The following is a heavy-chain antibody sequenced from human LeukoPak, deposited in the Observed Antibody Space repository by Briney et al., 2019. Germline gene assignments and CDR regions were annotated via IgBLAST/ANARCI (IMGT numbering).Heavy chain of an antibody. V-gene: IGHV4-30-2*01. J-gene: IGHJ4*02. CDR2: IYHSGST. D-gene: IGHD4-11*01. CDR3: ARGGPYRGDY. Sequence: SQTLSLTCTVSGGSISSGGYYWSWIRQPPGKGLEWIGYIYHSGSTYYNPSLKSRVTISVDRFKNQLSLKLSSVTAADTAVYYCARGGPYRGDYWGQGTLVTVSS. CDR1: GGSISSGGYY.